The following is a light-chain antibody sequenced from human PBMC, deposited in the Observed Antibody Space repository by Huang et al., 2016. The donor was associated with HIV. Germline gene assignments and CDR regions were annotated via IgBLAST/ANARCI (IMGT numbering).Light chain of an antibody. CDR2: ATS. J-gene: IGKJ3*01. V-gene: IGKV1-9*01. CDR1: QAIISY. CDR3: QQLNNYPFT. Sequence: IQLTQSPSSLSASVGDRVTITCRASQAIISYLAWYPQKPVKAPNLLIYATSTLQSGVPSRFSGSGSVTYFTLTIISLQPEDFATYYCQQLNNYPFTFGPGTKVDIK.